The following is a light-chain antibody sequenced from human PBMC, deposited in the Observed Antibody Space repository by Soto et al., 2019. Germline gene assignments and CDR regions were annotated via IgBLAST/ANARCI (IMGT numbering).Light chain of an antibody. J-gene: IGKJ4*01. V-gene: IGKV3-11*01. Sequence: IVLTQSPATLSLSPGERATLSCRASQSVKSHVAWYQLKPGQSPRLLIFDTTNRATGTPIRFSGSGSGTDFTLTISRLEPEDFAVEYCQQRGNWPVTFGGGTKVEI. CDR2: DTT. CDR3: QQRGNWPVT. CDR1: QSVKSH.